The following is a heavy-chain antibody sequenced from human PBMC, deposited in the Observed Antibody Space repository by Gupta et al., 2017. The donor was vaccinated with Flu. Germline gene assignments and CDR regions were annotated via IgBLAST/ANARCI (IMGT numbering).Heavy chain of an antibody. CDR3: ARVGGCSNTSCSALSDF. V-gene: IGHV1-2*06. Sequence: VQLVQSGAEVKKPGASVKVSCKASGYTFTGYYIHWVRQAPGQGLEWMGRINPNRGDTKYPQKFQGRVTMTRDSSISTVYMELSRLRSDDTAVYYCARVGGCSNTSCSALSDFWGQGTLVTVSS. CDR2: INPNRGDT. J-gene: IGHJ4*02. CDR1: GYTFTGYY. D-gene: IGHD2-2*01.